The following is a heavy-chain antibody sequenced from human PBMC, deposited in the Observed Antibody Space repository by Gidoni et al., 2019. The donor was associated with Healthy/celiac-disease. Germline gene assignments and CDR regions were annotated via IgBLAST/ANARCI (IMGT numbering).Heavy chain of an antibody. V-gene: IGHV3-9*01. CDR3: VKSRGPYYHYYGVDV. CDR2: IDWNSGSI. CDR1: GFSFDDYA. J-gene: IGHJ6*02. Sequence: EVQLVESGGGLVQSGRSLRLSCAASGFSFDDYAMHWVRQGPGKGLGWVSGIDWNSGSIDYADSAKGRFTISRDNAKNSLFLQMNRLRVEDTALYYCVKSRGPYYHYYGVDVWGPGTTVTVSS.